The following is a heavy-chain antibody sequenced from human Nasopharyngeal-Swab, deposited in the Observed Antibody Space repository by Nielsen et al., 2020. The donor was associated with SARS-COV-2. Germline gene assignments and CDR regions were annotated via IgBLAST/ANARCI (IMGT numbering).Heavy chain of an antibody. CDR2: ISGYNGDT. D-gene: IGHD1-26*01. CDR1: GYTFISYG. V-gene: IGHV1-18*01. CDR3: ARDAALGVGHFDY. J-gene: IGHJ4*02. Sequence: ASVKVSCKASGYTFISYGISWVRQAPGQGLEWMGWISGYNGDTSYAQNLQGRVTMTTDTSTSTAYMELRSLRSDDTAVYYCARDAALGVGHFDYWGQGTLVTVSS.